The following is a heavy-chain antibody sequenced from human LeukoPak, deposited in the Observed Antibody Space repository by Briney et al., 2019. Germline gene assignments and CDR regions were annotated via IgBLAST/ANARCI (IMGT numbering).Heavy chain of an antibody. CDR2: ISGSGGST. CDR1: GFTFSSYG. D-gene: IGHD3-3*01. Sequence: WGSLRPSCAASGFTFSSYGMSWVRQAPGKGLECVSAISGSGGSTYYADSVKGRFTISRDNSKNTLYLQMNSLRAEDTAVYYCAKAGWNYYYYMDVWGKGTTVTISS. V-gene: IGHV3-23*01. CDR3: AKAGWNYYYYMDV. J-gene: IGHJ6*03.